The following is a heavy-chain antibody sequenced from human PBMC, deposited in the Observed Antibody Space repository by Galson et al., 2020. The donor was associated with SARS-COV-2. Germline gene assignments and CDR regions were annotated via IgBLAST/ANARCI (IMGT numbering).Heavy chain of an antibody. CDR3: ARERDFGESRTFDY. CDR1: DGSISPYY. J-gene: IGHJ4*02. Sequence: ASETLSLTCTVSDGSISPYYWSWIRQPAGKGLEWIGRILTSGSSNYNPSLKSRVTMSVDTSKNQVSLKLTSVTAADTAVYYCARERDFGESRTFDYWGQGTLVTVSS. V-gene: IGHV4-4*07. D-gene: IGHD3-10*01. CDR2: ILTSGSS.